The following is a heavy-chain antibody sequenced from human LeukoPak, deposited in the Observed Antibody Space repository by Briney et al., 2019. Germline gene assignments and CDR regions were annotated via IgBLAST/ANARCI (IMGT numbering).Heavy chain of an antibody. CDR3: ARVVGGGLDY. CDR2: IKEDGSEK. J-gene: IGHJ4*02. V-gene: IGHV3-7*04. Sequence: GGSLRLSCAASGFTFSSYALSWVRQAPGKGLEWVANIKEDGSEKKYVDSVKGRFTISRDNVKNSLYLQISSLRAEDAGVYYCARVVGGGLDYWGQGTLVTVSS. CDR1: GFTFSSYA.